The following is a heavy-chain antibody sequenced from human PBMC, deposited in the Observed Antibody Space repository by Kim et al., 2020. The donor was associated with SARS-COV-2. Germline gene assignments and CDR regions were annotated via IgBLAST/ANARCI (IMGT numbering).Heavy chain of an antibody. J-gene: IGHJ4*02. CDR3: AKPYYDSSGYSATLRGGDFDN. D-gene: IGHD3-22*01. V-gene: IGHV3-30*18. CDR1: GFTFSSYG. Sequence: GGSLRLSCAASGFTFSSYGMHWVRQAPGKGLEWVAVISYDGSNKYYADSVKGRFTISRDNSKNTLYLQMNSLRAEDTAVYYCAKPYYDSSGYSATLRGGDFDNWGQGTLVTVSS. CDR2: ISYDGSNK.